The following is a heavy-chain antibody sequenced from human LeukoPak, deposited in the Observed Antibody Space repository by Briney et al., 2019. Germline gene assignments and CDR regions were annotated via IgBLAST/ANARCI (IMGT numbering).Heavy chain of an antibody. CDR1: GFTFNNYA. CDR2: ISGSGGTT. D-gene: IGHD5-18*01. CDR3: AKDQGIQLWLKYFQH. V-gene: IGHV3-23*01. Sequence: GGCLRLSCAASGFTFNNYAMTWVRQAPGKGLEWVSAISGSGGTTLYADSVKGRFTISRDNSKSTLYLQMNSLRAEDTAVYYCAKDQGIQLWLKYFQHWGQGTLVTVSS. J-gene: IGHJ1*01.